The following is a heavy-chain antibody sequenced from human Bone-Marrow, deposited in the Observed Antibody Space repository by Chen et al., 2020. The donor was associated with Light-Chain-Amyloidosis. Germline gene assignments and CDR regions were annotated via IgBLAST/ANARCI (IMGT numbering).Heavy chain of an antibody. J-gene: IGHJ3*01. CDR1: GYSFTSYW. CDR3: ATPSRPLGCSICCYGFDL. D-gene: IGHD6-19*01. Sequence: EVQLVQSGAEVKKPGESLKISCKGSGYSFTSYWIGWVRQMPGKGLEWMGIIYPGDSDTRYSPSFQGQVSISADKAISTAYLQWRSLKASDTAMYYCATPSRPLGCSICCYGFDLWGPGTMVTVSS. CDR2: IYPGDSDT. V-gene: IGHV5-51*01.